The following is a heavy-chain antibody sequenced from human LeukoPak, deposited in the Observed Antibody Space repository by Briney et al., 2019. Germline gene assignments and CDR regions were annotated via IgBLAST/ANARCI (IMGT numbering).Heavy chain of an antibody. D-gene: IGHD2-15*01. CDR1: GFTVSSNY. J-gene: IGHJ3*02. V-gene: IGHV3-53*01. CDR2: IYSGGST. CDR3: ASSLRYCSGGSCYSHDAFDI. Sequence: GGSLRLSCAAPGFTVSSNYMSWVRQAPGKGLEWVSVIYSGGSTYYADSVKGRFTISRDNSKNTLYLQMNSLRAEDTAVYYCASSLRYCSGGSCYSHDAFDIWGQGTMVTVSS.